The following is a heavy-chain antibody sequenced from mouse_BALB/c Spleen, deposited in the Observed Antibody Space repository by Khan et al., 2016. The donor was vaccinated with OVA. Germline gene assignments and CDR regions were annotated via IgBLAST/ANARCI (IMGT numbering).Heavy chain of an antibody. Sequence: EVELVESGGGLVKSGGSLKLSCAASGFTFSTYAMSWVRQTPEKRLEWVATISTGDTYTYYPDSVKGRFTISRDNAKNTLYLQMSSLRSEDTAMYYCARPPITTVVATSYWFFDVWGAWTTVTVST. CDR2: ISTGDTYT. CDR3: ARPPITTVVATSYWFFDV. D-gene: IGHD1-1*01. CDR1: GFTFSTYA. J-gene: IGHJ1*01. V-gene: IGHV5-9-3*01.